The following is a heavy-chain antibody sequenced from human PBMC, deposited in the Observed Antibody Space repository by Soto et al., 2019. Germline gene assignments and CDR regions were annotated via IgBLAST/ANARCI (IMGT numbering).Heavy chain of an antibody. CDR2: INPSGGAT. CDR3: TRVGAGVTGDFMGVGDY. V-gene: IGHV1-46*03. Sequence: QVQLVQSGAEVKKPGASVKVSCKASGYTFTSYYMDWVRQAPGQGLEWMGIINPSGGATRYPQKFQGRVTMTSDTSKSTIYMELTSLRSEDTAVYYCTRVGAGVTGDFMGVGDYWGQGTLVTVSS. J-gene: IGHJ4*02. D-gene: IGHD7-27*01. CDR1: GYTFTSYY.